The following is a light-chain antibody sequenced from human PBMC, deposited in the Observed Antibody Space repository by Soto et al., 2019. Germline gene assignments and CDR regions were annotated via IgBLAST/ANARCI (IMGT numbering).Light chain of an antibody. CDR2: GVS. CDR1: SSDVGGYNF. CDR3: SSYAGSNILV. J-gene: IGLJ1*01. Sequence: QSVLTQPPSASGSPGQSVTISCTGTSSDVGGYNFASWYQQHPGKAPKLMIYGVSERPSGVSDRFSGSKSGTTASLTVSGLQAEDEADYYCSSYAGSNILVFGTGTKVTVL. V-gene: IGLV2-8*01.